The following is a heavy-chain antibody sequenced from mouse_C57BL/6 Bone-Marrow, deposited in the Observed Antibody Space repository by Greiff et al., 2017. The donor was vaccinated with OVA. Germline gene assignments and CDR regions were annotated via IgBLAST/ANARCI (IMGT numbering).Heavy chain of an antibody. CDR2: IYPRSGNT. J-gene: IGHJ4*01. Sequence: QVQLKQSGAELARPGASVKLSCKASGYTFTSYGISWVKQRTGQGLEWIGEIYPRSGNTYYNEKFKGKATLTADKSSSTAYMQLNSLTSEDSAVYFCARDPYDYYAMDYWGQGTSVTVSS. CDR3: ARDPYDYYAMDY. CDR1: GYTFTSYG. V-gene: IGHV1-81*01.